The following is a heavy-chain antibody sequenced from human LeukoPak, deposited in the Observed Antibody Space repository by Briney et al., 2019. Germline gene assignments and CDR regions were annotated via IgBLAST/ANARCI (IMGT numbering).Heavy chain of an antibody. D-gene: IGHD1-26*01. CDR2: INPSDGST. J-gene: IGHJ4*02. CDR1: GYIFISYY. Sequence: ASVKVSCKASGYIFISYYIHWVRQAPGQGLEWMGVINPSDGSTNYAQKFQGRVTMTRDTSTRTIYMQLSSLRSEDTAVYYCARERSGSYRFDYWGQGTLVTVSS. CDR3: ARERSGSYRFDY. V-gene: IGHV1-46*01.